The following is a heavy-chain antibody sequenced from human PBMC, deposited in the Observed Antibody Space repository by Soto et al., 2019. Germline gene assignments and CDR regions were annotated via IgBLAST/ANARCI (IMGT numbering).Heavy chain of an antibody. D-gene: IGHD6-13*01. CDR2: INPDGSST. V-gene: IGHV3-74*01. CDR3: GRDRPGEQHYFDY. CDR1: GFVFSSDW. J-gene: IGHJ4*02. Sequence: EVQLVESGGGLVQPGGSLRLSCAASGFVFSSDWMHWVRQAPGKGLVWVSRINPDGSSTAYADSVKGRFTISRDNAKNTLHLQMNSLRAEDTAGYYCGRDRPGEQHYFDYWGQGILVTVSS.